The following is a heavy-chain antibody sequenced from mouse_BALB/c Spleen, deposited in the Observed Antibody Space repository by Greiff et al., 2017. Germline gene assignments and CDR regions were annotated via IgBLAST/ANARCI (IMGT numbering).Heavy chain of an antibody. V-gene: IGHV5-6-4*01. CDR2: ISSGGSYT. J-gene: IGHJ1*01. CDR3: TRVPNGYFDV. CDR1: GFTFSSYT. Sequence: EVKVVESGGGLVKPGGSLKLSCAASGFTFSSYTMSWVRQTPEKRLEWVATISSGGSYTYYPDSVKGRFTISRDNAKNTLYLQMSSLKSEDTAMYYCTRVPNGYFDVWGAGTTVTVSS.